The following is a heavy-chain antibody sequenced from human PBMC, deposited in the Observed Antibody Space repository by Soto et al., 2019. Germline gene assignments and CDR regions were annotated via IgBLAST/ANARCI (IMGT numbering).Heavy chain of an antibody. CDR1: GGSVSGGVYY. J-gene: IGHJ1*01. D-gene: IGHD3-10*01. CDR2: IYYSGST. V-gene: IGHV4-31*03. CDR3: ARSSVDGAGYFQH. Sequence: QVQLQESGPGLVKPSQTLSLTCTVSGGSVSGGVYYWNWIRQHPEKGLEWIGYIYYSGSTYYNPSLRSRVTISADTSKNQFSLKLSSVTVADTAVYYCARSSVDGAGYFQHWGQGTQVIVSS.